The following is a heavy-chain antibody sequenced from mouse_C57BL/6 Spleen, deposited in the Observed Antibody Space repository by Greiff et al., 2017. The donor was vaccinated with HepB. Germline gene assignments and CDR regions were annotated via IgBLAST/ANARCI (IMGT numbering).Heavy chain of an antibody. Sequence: QVQLQQSGPGLVQPSQCLSITCTVSGFSLTSYGVHWVRQSPGKGLEWLGVIWRGGSTDYNAAFMSRLSITKDNSKSQVFFKMNSLQADDTAIYYCAKNFGYYGSSLDYWGQGTTLTVSS. J-gene: IGHJ2*01. V-gene: IGHV2-5*01. CDR1: GFSLTSYG. CDR2: IWRGGST. CDR3: AKNFGYYGSSLDY. D-gene: IGHD1-1*01.